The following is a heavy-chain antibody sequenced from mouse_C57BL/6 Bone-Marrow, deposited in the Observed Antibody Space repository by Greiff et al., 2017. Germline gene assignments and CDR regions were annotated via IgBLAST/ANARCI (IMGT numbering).Heavy chain of an antibody. Sequence: VLLQQSGTVLARPGASVKMSCTTSGYTFTSYRMPWVKQRPGQGLEWIGTICPGNSDTSYNQKLKGKATLTGVTSASTAYLELSSLTTEDSAVYSGTAGYSGDWGQGTTLPDSS. D-gene: IGHD2-14*01. CDR3: TAGYSGD. CDR2: ICPGNSDT. CDR1: GYTFTSYR. J-gene: IGHJ2*01. V-gene: IGHV1-5*01.